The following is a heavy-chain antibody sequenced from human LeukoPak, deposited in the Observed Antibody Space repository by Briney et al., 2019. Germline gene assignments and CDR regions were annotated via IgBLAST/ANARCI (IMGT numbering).Heavy chain of an antibody. CDR1: GFTFSSYA. V-gene: IGHV4-34*01. CDR3: ARRCSGGSCYNY. CDR2: INHSGST. J-gene: IGHJ4*02. D-gene: IGHD2-15*01. Sequence: GSLRLSCAASGFTFSSYAMSWIRQPPGKGLEWIGEINHSGSTNYNPSLKSRVTISVDTSKNQFSLKLSSVTAADTAVYYCARRCSGGSCYNYWGQGTLVTVSS.